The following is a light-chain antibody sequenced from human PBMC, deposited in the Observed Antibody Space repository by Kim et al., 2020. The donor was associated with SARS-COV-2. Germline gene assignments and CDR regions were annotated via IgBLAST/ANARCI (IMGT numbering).Light chain of an antibody. CDR1: SSDVGGYNY. CDR3: SSYAGRVV. Sequence: QSALTQPPSASGSPGQSVTISCTGTSSDVGGYNYVSWYQQHPGKAPKLMIYEVSKRPSGVPDRLSGSKSGNTASLTVSGLQAEDEADYYCSSYAGRVVFGGGTQLTVL. J-gene: IGLJ2*01. CDR2: EVS. V-gene: IGLV2-8*01.